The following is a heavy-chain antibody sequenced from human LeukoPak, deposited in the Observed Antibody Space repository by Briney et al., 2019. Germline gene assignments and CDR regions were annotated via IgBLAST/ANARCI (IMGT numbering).Heavy chain of an antibody. V-gene: IGHV4-39*07. J-gene: IGHJ6*02. CDR1: GGSISSSSYY. CDR2: MYYSGST. CDR3: ARETLNYYYGMDV. D-gene: IGHD2/OR15-2a*01. Sequence: SETLSLTCTVSGGSISSSSYYWGWIRQPPGKGPEWIVSMYYSGSTFYNPSLKSRVTISVDTSKNQFSLKLSSVTAADTAEYYCARETLNYYYGMDVWGQGTTVTVSS.